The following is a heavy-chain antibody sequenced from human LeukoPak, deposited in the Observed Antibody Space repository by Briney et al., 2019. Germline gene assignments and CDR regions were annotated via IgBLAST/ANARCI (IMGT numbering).Heavy chain of an antibody. D-gene: IGHD3-22*01. CDR1: RFTFSISV. CDR3: AKHYYDSSANYPFDY. CDR2: ISNNGGYT. Sequence: SGGSLRLPCAASRFTFSISVMSWGRQAPGKVLELVSAISNNGGYTYYADSVQGRFTISRDNSKSTLCLQMNSLRAEDTAVYYCAKHYYDSSANYPFDYWGQGTLVTVSS. J-gene: IGHJ4*02. V-gene: IGHV3-23*01.